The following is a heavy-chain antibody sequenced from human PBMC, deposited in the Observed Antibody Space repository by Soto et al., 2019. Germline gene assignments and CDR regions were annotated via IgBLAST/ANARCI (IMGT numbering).Heavy chain of an antibody. J-gene: IGHJ4*02. CDR2: MNLDIGDT. V-gene: IGHV1-2*04. Sequence: QEQLVQSGAEVQKPGASVKVSCKASGHTFTGHHMHWVRQAPGQGLARMGCMNLDIGDTRFTQKCQGWVTTTRDTSIITTYKELSGLRLDDPAVDYCGLDPTVTGGIDNWGLGTLVTVSS. CDR1: GHTFTGHH. D-gene: IGHD4-17*01. CDR3: GLDPTVTGGIDN.